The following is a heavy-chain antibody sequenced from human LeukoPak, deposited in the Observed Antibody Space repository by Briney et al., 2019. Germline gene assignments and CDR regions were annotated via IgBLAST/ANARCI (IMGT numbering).Heavy chain of an antibody. Sequence: SVKVSCKASGGTFSSYAISWVRQAPGQGLEWMGGIIPIFGTANYAQKFQGRVTITTDESTSTAYMELSSLRSEDTAVYYCAREEQYGWASRYRGQGTLVTVSS. J-gene: IGHJ4*02. CDR1: GGTFSSYA. D-gene: IGHD3-10*01. V-gene: IGHV1-69*05. CDR2: IIPIFGTA. CDR3: AREEQYGWASRY.